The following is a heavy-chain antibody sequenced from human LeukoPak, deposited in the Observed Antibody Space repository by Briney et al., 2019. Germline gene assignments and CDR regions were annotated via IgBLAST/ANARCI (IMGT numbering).Heavy chain of an antibody. CDR2: IYYSGST. Sequence: SETLSLTCTVSGGSISSYYWSWLRQPPGKGLEWIGYIYYSGSTNYNLSLKSRVTISVDTSKNQFSLKLSSVTAADTAVYYCARHDPAYDSSGYYFDYWGQGTLVTVSS. J-gene: IGHJ4*02. D-gene: IGHD3-22*01. CDR1: GGSISSYY. CDR3: ARHDPAYDSSGYYFDY. V-gene: IGHV4-59*08.